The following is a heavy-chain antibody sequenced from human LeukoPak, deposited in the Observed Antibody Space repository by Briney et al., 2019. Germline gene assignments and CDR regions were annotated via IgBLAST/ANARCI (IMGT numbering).Heavy chain of an antibody. CDR2: IRNDGSNK. J-gene: IGHJ4*02. V-gene: IGHV3-30*02. CDR1: GFTFSSYG. Sequence: PGGSLRLSCAASGFTFSSYGMHWVRQAPGEGLEWVAFIRNDGSNKYYADSVKGRFTVSGDNSKNTLYLQMSSLTAADTAVYYCAKDRSIGTYYTFDHWGQGTLVTVSA. D-gene: IGHD1-26*01. CDR3: AKDRSIGTYYTFDH.